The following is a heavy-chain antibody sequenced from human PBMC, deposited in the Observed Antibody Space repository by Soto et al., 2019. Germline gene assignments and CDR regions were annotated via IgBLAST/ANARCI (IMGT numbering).Heavy chain of an antibody. J-gene: IGHJ6*02. V-gene: IGHV1-8*01. CDR2: MNPNSGNT. CDR1: GYTFTSYD. Sequence: QVQLVQSGAEVKKPGASVKVSCKASGYTFTSYDINWVRQATGQGLEWMGWMNPNSGNTGYAQKFQGRLTMTRNTSIRTGYMELTSLRSEDTAVYYCAREKTSYGMDVWGQGTTVTVSS. CDR3: AREKTSYGMDV.